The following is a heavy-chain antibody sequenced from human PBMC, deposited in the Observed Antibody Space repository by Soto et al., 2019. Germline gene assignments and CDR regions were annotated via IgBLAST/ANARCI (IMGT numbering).Heavy chain of an antibody. D-gene: IGHD3-10*01. CDR1: GFTIRDYY. CDR3: ARDQEGSGSHWLGYYYYGMDV. V-gene: IGHV3-11*01. J-gene: IGHJ6*02. CDR2: ISSVGTTT. Sequence: GGSLRRSSGASGFTIRDYYMSRKRQANGKGLEWVSYISSVGTTTYYADSVKGRFSISIDNAKNSLYLQMNSLRAEDTAVYYCARDQEGSGSHWLGYYYYGMDVWGQGT.